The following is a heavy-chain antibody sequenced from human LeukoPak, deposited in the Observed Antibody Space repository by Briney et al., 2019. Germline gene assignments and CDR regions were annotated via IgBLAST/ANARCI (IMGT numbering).Heavy chain of an antibody. CDR3: ARGYIWGSYGFDY. CDR1: GFTFSSYE. D-gene: IGHD3-16*01. V-gene: IGHV3-48*03. Sequence: GGSLRLSCAASGFTFSSYEMNWVRQAPGKGLEWVSYISSSGNTIYYADSVKGRFSISRDKAKNSLYLQMNSLRAEDTAVYYCARGYIWGSYGFDYWGQGTLVTVSS. J-gene: IGHJ4*02. CDR2: ISSSGNTI.